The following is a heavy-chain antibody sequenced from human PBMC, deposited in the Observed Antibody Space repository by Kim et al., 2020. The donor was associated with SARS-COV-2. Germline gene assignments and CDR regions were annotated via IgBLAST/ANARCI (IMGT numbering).Heavy chain of an antibody. J-gene: IGHJ4*02. CDR3: ARHVMIRGQRPSHGYSYGYDY. D-gene: IGHD5-18*01. Sequence: SETLSLTCTVSGDPITKYYYNWLRQAPGKGLEWIGEVTYTGSADYNPSFKNRVYMSADTSKNQFSLKLYSVTAADTAVYYCARHVMIRGQRPSHGYSYGYDYWGQGALLTVSS. CDR1: GDPITKYY. CDR2: VTYTGSA. V-gene: IGHV4-59*08.